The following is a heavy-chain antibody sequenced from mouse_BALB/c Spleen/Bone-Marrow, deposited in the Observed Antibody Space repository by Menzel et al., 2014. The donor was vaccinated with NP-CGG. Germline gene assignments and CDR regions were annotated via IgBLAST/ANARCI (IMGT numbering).Heavy chain of an antibody. CDR3: ARGGHDFSLDY. Sequence: VQLQQSGAELGMPGASVKMSCKASGYTFTDNWMYWVKQRPGQGLEWIGAIDTSDSYTNFNQKFMGKASLTVDASSSTAYMQDSSLTSDDSAVYYCARGGHDFSLDYWGQGTSVTVSS. V-gene: IGHV1-69*01. J-gene: IGHJ4*01. CDR2: IDTSDSYT. D-gene: IGHD2-4*01. CDR1: GYTFTDNW.